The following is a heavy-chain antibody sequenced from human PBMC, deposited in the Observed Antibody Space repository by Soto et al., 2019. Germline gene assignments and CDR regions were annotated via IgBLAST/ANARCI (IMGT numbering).Heavy chain of an antibody. CDR2: ISGSGGST. Sequence: EVQLLESGGGLVQPGGSLRLSCAASGFTFSTDAMSWVRQAPGKGLEWVSGISGSGGSTHYAGSVKGRFTISRDNSKNTLYLQRNGLRAEDTAVYYWAKTLWFGELLDFFDYWGQGTLVTVSS. D-gene: IGHD3-10*01. V-gene: IGHV3-23*01. J-gene: IGHJ4*02. CDR3: AKTLWFGELLDFFDY. CDR1: GFTFSTDA.